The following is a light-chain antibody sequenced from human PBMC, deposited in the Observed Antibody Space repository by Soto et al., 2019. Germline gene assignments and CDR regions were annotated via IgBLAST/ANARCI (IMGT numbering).Light chain of an antibody. CDR1: ESISGW. CDR3: LQHNSYPIT. V-gene: IGKV1-5*01. J-gene: IGKJ5*01. CDR2: DAS. Sequence: DIEMTQSPSTLSASIGDGVTITYRASESISGWLAWYQQQPGKAPKLLIYDASNLESGVPSRFSGSGSGTEFTLSISSLQPEDFATYYCLQHNSYPITFGQGTRLEIK.